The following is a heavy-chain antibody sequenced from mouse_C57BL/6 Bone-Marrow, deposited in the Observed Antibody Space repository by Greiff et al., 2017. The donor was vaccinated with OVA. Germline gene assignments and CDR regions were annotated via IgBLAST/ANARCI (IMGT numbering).Heavy chain of an antibody. CDR3: ARLNWDDWYFDV. Sequence: EVKLVESGGDLVKPGGSLKLSCAASGFTFSSYGMSWVRQTPDKRLEWVATISSGGSYTYYPDSVKGRFTISRDNAKNTLYLQMSSLKSEDTAMYYCARLNWDDWYFDVWGTGTTVTVSS. J-gene: IGHJ1*03. V-gene: IGHV5-6*01. CDR2: ISSGGSYT. CDR1: GFTFSSYG. D-gene: IGHD4-1*01.